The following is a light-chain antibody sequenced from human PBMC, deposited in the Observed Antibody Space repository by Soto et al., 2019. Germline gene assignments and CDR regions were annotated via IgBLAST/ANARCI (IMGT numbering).Light chain of an antibody. CDR1: QGISSW. CDR2: AAS. CDR3: QQANSFPPT. J-gene: IGKJ4*01. V-gene: IGKV1D-12*01. Sequence: DIQMTQSPSSVSASVGDRVTITCRASQGISSWLAWYQQKPGKAPKLLIYAASSLQSGVPSRFSGSGSGTDFTLTISSLXXXXXXXYYCQQANSFPPTFGGGTKVEXX.